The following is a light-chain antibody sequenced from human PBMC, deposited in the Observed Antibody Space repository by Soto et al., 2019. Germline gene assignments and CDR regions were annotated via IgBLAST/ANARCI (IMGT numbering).Light chain of an antibody. Sequence: EIVLTQSPATLSLSPGGRATLSCRASQSISGTLAWYQQKPGQAPRLLIYGASTRATSFPARFSGSGSGTDFTLTISSLQSEDFAVYYCQQYNNWPWTFGQGTKVDIK. CDR1: QSISGT. CDR3: QQYNNWPWT. J-gene: IGKJ1*01. V-gene: IGKV3-15*01. CDR2: GAS.